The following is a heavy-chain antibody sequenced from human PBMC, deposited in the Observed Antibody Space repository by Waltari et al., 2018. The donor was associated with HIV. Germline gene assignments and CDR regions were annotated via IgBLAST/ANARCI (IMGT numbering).Heavy chain of an antibody. CDR2: IYTSGST. J-gene: IGHJ4*02. V-gene: IGHV4-61*02. CDR3: AGQYYDFWSAPEDY. D-gene: IGHD3-3*01. Sequence: QVQLQESGPGLVKPSQTLSLTCTVSGGSISSGSYYWSWIRQPAGKGLEWIGRIYTSGSTNYNPSRKSRVTISVDTSKNHFSLKLSSVTAADTAVYYCAGQYYDFWSAPEDYWGQGTLVTVSS. CDR1: GGSISSGSYY.